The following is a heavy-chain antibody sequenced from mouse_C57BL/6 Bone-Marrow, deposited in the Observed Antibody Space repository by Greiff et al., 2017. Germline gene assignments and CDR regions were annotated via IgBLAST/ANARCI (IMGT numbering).Heavy chain of an antibody. CDR3: ARSGYHPFAY. J-gene: IGHJ3*01. CDR1: GYTFTSYW. Sequence: VKLQQPGAELVRPGSSVKLSCKASGYTFTSYWMDWVKQRPGQGLEWIGNIYPSDSETHYNQKFKDKATLTVDKSSSTAYMQLSSLTSEDSAVYYCARSGYHPFAYWGQGTLVTVSA. D-gene: IGHD3-1*01. CDR2: IYPSDSET. V-gene: IGHV1-61*01.